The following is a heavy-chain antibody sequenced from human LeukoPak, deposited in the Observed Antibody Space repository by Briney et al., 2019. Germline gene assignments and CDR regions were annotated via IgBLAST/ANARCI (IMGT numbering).Heavy chain of an antibody. D-gene: IGHD6-13*01. J-gene: IGHJ4*02. Sequence: SETLSLTCAVFGGSFSGYYWSWIRQPPGKGLEWIGEIDHSGRTNSKSSLKSRVTISVDTSKNQFSLRLSSVTAADTAVYYCARKSILTAGRKPYDYWDQGTLVTVPS. CDR1: GGSFSGYY. CDR3: ARKSILTAGRKPYDY. V-gene: IGHV4-34*01. CDR2: IDHSGRT.